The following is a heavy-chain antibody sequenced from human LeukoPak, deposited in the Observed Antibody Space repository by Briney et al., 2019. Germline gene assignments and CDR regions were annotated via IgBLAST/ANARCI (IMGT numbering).Heavy chain of an antibody. CDR1: GGSISSNY. CDR3: ARVPLPVHAFDI. D-gene: IGHD5/OR15-5a*01. V-gene: IGHV4-59*12. J-gene: IGHJ3*02. CDR2: IYYSGLT. Sequence: SETLSLTCTVSGGSISSNYWSWIRQPPGKGLEWIGYIYYSGLTNYNPSVKSRVTISVDTSKNQFSLQLNSVTPEDTAVYYCARVPLPVHAFDIWGQGTMVTVSS.